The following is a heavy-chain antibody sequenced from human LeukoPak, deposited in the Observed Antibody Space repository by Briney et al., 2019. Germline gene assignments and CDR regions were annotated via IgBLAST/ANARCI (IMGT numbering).Heavy chain of an antibody. J-gene: IGHJ4*02. Sequence: GASVKVSCKASGYTFSSYDINWVRQAPGQGLEWMGWISPYNDNTNYAQKLQGRVTMTTDTSTSTAYMELRSLRSDDTAVYYCASSPRLLLPADYWGQGTLVTVSS. CDR1: GYTFSSYD. CDR2: ISPYNDNT. CDR3: ASSPRLLLPADY. D-gene: IGHD3-22*01. V-gene: IGHV1-18*01.